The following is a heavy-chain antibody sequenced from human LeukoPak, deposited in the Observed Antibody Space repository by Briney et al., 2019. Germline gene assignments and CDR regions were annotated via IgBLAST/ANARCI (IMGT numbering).Heavy chain of an antibody. CDR2: ISSSSSYI. D-gene: IGHD3-10*01. Sequence: PGGSLRLSCAASGFTFSSYCMNWVRQAPGKGLVWVSSISSSSSYIYYADSVKGRFTISRDNAKNSLYLQMNSLRAEDTAVYYCARVGYDGSGSPREAVRYYFDYWGQGTLVTVSS. V-gene: IGHV3-21*01. CDR1: GFTFSSYC. CDR3: ARVGYDGSGSPREAVRYYFDY. J-gene: IGHJ4*02.